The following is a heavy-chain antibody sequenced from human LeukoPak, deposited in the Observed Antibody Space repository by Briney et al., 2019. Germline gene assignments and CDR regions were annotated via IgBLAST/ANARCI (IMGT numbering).Heavy chain of an antibody. Sequence: PSQTLSLTCTVSGGSSSSGSYYWSWIRQPPGRGLEWFGNIHYSGSTNYNPSLKSRVTISLDMSKNHFSLKLSSVTAADTAVYYCARVGPGDYGGTSYFFDYWGQGTLVTVSS. CDR1: GGSSSSGSYY. CDR2: IHYSGST. CDR3: ARVGPGDYGGTSYFFDY. D-gene: IGHD4-23*01. J-gene: IGHJ4*02. V-gene: IGHV4-61*03.